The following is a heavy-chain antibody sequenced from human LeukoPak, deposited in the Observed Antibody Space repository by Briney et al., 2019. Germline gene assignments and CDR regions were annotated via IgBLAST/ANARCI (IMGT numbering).Heavy chain of an antibody. J-gene: IGHJ4*02. D-gene: IGHD3-10*01. V-gene: IGHV1-2*02. CDR1: GYTFTGYY. Sequence: ASEKVSCKASGYTFTGYYMHWVRQAPGQGLEWMGWINPNSGGTNYAQKFQGRVTMTRDTSISTAYMELSRLRSDDTAVYYCARGPALWFYFDYWGQGTLVTVSS. CDR3: ARGPALWFYFDY. CDR2: INPNSGGT.